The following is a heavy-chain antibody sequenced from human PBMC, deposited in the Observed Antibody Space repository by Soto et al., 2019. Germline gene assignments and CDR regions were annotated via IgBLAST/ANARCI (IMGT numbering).Heavy chain of an antibody. CDR2: SRDKGNSYST. CDR3: TRSIPGTTSSDY. D-gene: IGHD1-7*01. J-gene: IGHJ4*02. CDR1: GFTFSDYY. Sequence: EVQLVESGGGLVQPGGSLRLSCAGSGFTFSDYYIDWVRQAPGKGLEWVGRSRDKGNSYSTDYAASVKGRFPVSRDASKNSLYLQMDSLKTEDTALYYCTRSIPGTTSSDYWGQGTLVTVSS. V-gene: IGHV3-72*01.